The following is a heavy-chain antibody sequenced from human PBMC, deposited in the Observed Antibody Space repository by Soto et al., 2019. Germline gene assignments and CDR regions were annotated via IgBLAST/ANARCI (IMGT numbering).Heavy chain of an antibody. CDR2: IYYSGST. V-gene: IGHV4-39*01. Sequence: QLQLQESGPGLVKPSETLSLTCTVSGGSISSSTYYWGWIRQPPGKGLEWIGSIYYSGSTYYNPSLKSRVAISVDTSKSQLSLKLTSVTAADTAVYYCARWYIGGWSGVYCCQGTLDTVSS. CDR1: GGSISSSTYY. J-gene: IGHJ4*02. CDR3: ARWYIGGWSGVY. D-gene: IGHD6-19*01.